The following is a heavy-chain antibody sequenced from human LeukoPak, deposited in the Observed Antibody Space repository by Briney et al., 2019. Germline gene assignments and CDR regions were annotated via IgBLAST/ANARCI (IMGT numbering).Heavy chain of an antibody. J-gene: IGHJ4*02. CDR2: IHYSGST. Sequence: SETLSLTCTVSGGSISSYYWSWIRQPPGKGLEWIGNIHYSGSTNNNPSLKSRVTISVDTSKNQFSLKLSFVTAADTAVYYCARRAGVTVAGTGGLDYWGQGTLVTVSS. D-gene: IGHD6-19*01. V-gene: IGHV4-59*08. CDR3: ARRAGVTVAGTGGLDY. CDR1: GGSISSYY.